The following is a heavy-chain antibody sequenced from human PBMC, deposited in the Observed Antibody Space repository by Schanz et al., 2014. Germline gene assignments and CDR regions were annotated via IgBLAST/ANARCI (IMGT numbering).Heavy chain of an antibody. CDR2: ITSDGGGT. D-gene: IGHD1-26*01. J-gene: IGHJ4*02. CDR1: GFTFNNYD. Sequence: EVQLVESGGGLVQPGGSLRLSCAASGFTFNNYDMNWVRLVPGKGLEYVSAITSDGGGTYYADSVKGRFIISRDTSRNMLFLQMSSLTSDDTAVYYCARSPHYRERKQRSARPTTTNLWGQGTLVTVFS. CDR3: ARSPHYRERKQRSARPTTTNL. V-gene: IGHV3-64D*06.